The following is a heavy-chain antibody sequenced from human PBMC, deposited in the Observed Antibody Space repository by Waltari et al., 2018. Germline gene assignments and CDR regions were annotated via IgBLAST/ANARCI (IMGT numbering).Heavy chain of an antibody. J-gene: IGHJ4*02. Sequence: EVQLVESGGGLVQPGGSLRLSCAASGFTFSSYEMNWVRQAPGKGLGWVSCISSSGNTIYYADSVKGRFTISRNNAKNSLYLQMNSLRAEDTAVYYCARDSIRTGEFDYWGQGTLVTVSS. CDR1: GFTFSSYE. V-gene: IGHV3-48*03. D-gene: IGHD7-27*01. CDR2: ISSSGNTI. CDR3: ARDSIRTGEFDY.